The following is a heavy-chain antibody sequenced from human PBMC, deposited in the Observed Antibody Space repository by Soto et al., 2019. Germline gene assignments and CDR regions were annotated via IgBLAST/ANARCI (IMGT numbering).Heavy chain of an antibody. CDR1: GFTFSSCA. Sequence: GGSLRLSCAASGFTFSSCAMSWVRQAPGKGLEWVSAISGSGGSTYYADSVKGRFTISRDNSKNTLYLQMNSLRAEDTAVYYCAKELYGDYGTDRIGEDYWGQGTLVTVSS. D-gene: IGHD4-17*01. CDR2: ISGSGGST. J-gene: IGHJ4*02. CDR3: AKELYGDYGTDRIGEDY. V-gene: IGHV3-23*01.